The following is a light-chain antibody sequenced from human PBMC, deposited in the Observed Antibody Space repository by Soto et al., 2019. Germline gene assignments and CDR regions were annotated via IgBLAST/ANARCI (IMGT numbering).Light chain of an antibody. CDR2: GAS. CDR1: QSVSSSY. CDR3: QQYGSSPPYT. V-gene: IGKV3-20*01. J-gene: IGKJ2*01. Sequence: EIVLTQSPGTLSLSPGERATLSCRASQSVSSSYLAWYQQKPGQAPRLLIYGASSRATGIPDRFSGSGSGTDFTITISRLEPEDFAGYCCQQYGSSPPYTFGQGTKLEIK.